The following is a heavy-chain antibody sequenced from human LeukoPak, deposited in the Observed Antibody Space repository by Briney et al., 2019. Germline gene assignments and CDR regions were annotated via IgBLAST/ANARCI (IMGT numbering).Heavy chain of an antibody. Sequence: GGSLRLSCAASRFTFSNYWMHWVRQAPGKGLVWVSRINPDGSSTTYADSVKGRFTISRDNSKSSLFLQMNSLRTEDTALYYCARDHVYGGADYWGQGTLVTVSS. D-gene: IGHD5/OR15-5a*01. CDR3: ARDHVYGGADY. J-gene: IGHJ4*02. V-gene: IGHV3-74*01. CDR2: INPDGSST. CDR1: RFTFSNYW.